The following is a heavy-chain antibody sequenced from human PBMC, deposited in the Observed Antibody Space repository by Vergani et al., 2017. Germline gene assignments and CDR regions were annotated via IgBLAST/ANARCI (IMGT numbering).Heavy chain of an antibody. CDR2: IIPIFGTA. CDR3: ARVPLRLYEFEGFGELPYYFDY. V-gene: IGHV1-69*13. Sequence: QVQLVQSGAEVKKPGSSVKVSCKASGGTFSSYAISWVRQAPGQGLEWMGRIIPIFGTANYAQKFQGRVTITADESTSTAYMELSSLRSEDTAVYYCARVPLRLYEFEGFGELPYYFDYWGQGTLVTVSS. D-gene: IGHD3-10*01. J-gene: IGHJ4*02. CDR1: GGTFSSYA.